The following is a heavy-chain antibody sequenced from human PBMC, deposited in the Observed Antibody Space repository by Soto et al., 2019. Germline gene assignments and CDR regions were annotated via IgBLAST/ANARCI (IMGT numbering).Heavy chain of an antibody. J-gene: IGHJ4*02. CDR2: ISGSGGST. CDR1: GFTFSSYA. Sequence: GGSLRLSCAASGFTFSSYAMSWVRQAPGKGLEWVSAISGSGGSTYYADSVKGRFTISRDNSKNSLYLQMNSLRAEDTAVYYCARLGGKLRYFDWPDYWGQGTLVTVS. V-gene: IGHV3-23*01. D-gene: IGHD3-9*01. CDR3: ARLGGKLRYFDWPDY.